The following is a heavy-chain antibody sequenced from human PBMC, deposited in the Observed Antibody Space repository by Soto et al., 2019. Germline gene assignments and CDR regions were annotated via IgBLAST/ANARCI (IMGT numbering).Heavy chain of an antibody. CDR2: IIPIFGTA. J-gene: IGHJ4*02. V-gene: IGHV1-69*06. D-gene: IGHD2-2*02. CDR3: ARELYPKRWLQFNY. CDR1: GGTFISYA. Sequence: SVKVSCKAAGGTFISYAISWVRQAPGQGLEWMGGIIPIFGTANYAQKFQGRVTITADKSTSTAYMELSSLRSEDTAVYYCARELYPKRWLQFNYWGQGTLVTVSS.